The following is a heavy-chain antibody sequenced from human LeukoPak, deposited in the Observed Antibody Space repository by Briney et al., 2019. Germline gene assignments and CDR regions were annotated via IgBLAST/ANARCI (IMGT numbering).Heavy chain of an antibody. CDR1: GGSIISSDYH. CDR2: ISYSGNT. Sequence: SETLSLTCTVSGGSIISSDYHWGWVRQPPGKGLEWIGTISYSGNTYYNPSLKSRVTISVDRSKNQFSLKLSSVTAADTAVYYCARAWIAARRRHFDYWGQGTLVTVSS. J-gene: IGHJ4*02. CDR3: ARAWIAARRRHFDY. V-gene: IGHV4-39*07. D-gene: IGHD6-6*01.